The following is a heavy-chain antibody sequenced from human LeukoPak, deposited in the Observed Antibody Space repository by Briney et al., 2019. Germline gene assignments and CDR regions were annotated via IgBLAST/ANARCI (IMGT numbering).Heavy chain of an antibody. Sequence: GGSLRLSCAASGFTFSDYYMSWLRQAPGKGLEWVSYISSSSSYTNYADSVKGRFTISRDNAKNSLYLQMNSLRAEDTAVYYCARDLLVVPAAIGWFDPWGQGTLVTVPS. CDR1: GFTFSDYY. D-gene: IGHD2-2*02. V-gene: IGHV3-11*06. CDR2: ISSSSSYT. J-gene: IGHJ5*02. CDR3: ARDLLVVPAAIGWFDP.